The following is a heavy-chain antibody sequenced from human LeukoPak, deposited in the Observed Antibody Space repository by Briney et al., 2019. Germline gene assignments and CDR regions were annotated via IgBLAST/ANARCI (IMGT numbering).Heavy chain of an antibody. CDR3: ARRNAMDV. Sequence: GGSLRLSCAASGFTFSNYWMTWVRQAPGKGLEWVANINRDGSERYYVDSVKGRFTISGDDAKSSLYLQMNSLRAEDTAVYYCARRNAMDVWGQGTTVIVFS. V-gene: IGHV3-7*03. CDR1: GFTFSNYW. CDR2: INRDGSER. J-gene: IGHJ6*02.